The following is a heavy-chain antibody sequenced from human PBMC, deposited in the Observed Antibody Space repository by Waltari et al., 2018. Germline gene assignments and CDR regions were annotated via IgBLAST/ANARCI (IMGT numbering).Heavy chain of an antibody. J-gene: IGHJ4*02. D-gene: IGHD5-12*01. CDR1: GFSFRDAW. CDR2: IRSKADGGTI. V-gene: IGHV3-15*01. CDR3: TTDRRRGYDPQFDY. Sequence: EVQLVASGGGLVKTGGSLRLSCAASGFSFRDAWMRWVRLAPGKGLEWVGRIRSKADGGTIDYAAPVNGRFTISRDDSKTTLYMQLNSLKDEDTAVYYCTTDRRRGYDPQFDYWGQGTLVTVSS.